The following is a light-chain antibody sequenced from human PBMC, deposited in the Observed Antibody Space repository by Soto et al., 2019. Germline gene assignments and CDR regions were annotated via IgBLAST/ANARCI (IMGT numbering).Light chain of an antibody. J-gene: IGLJ1*01. CDR3: SSYTSTSTYV. CDR1: SSDVGGYNY. Sequence: QSALTQPASVSGSPGQSITISCTGTSSDVGGYNYVSWYQQYPGKAPKLMIYHVSNRPSGVSNRFSGSKSGNSASLTISGLQAEDESDYYCSSYTSTSTYVFGTGTQVPVL. CDR2: HVS. V-gene: IGLV2-14*01.